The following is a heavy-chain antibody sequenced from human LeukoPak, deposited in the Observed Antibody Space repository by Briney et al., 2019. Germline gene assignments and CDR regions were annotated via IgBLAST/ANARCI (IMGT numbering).Heavy chain of an antibody. CDR1: GYTFTSYD. D-gene: IGHD2-15*01. J-gene: IGHJ5*02. Sequence: SVKVSCKGSGYTFTSYDINWVRQATGQGLEWMGWMNPNTGNTAYAQKFQGRVTMTRNTSISTAYMEVSSLRSEDTAVYYCARGVVVVPATVGWFDPWGQGTLVTVSS. CDR3: ARGVVVVPATVGWFDP. CDR2: MNPNTGNT. V-gene: IGHV1-8*01.